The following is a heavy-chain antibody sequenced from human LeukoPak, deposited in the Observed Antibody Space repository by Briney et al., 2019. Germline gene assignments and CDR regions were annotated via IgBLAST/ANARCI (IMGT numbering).Heavy chain of an antibody. CDR1: GFTFSSYS. J-gene: IGHJ3*02. CDR2: ISSSGTYV. D-gene: IGHD6-13*01. Sequence: GGSLRLSCAASGFTFSSYSMNWVRQAPGKGLEWVSSISSSGTYVYYADSVKGRFTISRDNAKNSLSLQMNSLRADDAAVYYCARASSKQLADYLPDGFGIWGQGTMVTVSS. CDR3: ARASSKQLADYLPDGFGI. V-gene: IGHV3-21*01.